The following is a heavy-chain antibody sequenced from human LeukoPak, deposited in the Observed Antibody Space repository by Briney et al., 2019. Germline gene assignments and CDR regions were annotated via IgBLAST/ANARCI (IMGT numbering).Heavy chain of an antibody. J-gene: IGHJ4*02. CDR2: IYYSGST. CDR3: ASPTSIPYGDYDFYYFDY. Sequence: SETLSLTCAVYGGSFSGYYWSWIRQPPGKGLEWIGSIYYSGSTYYNPSLKSRVTISVDTSKNQFSLKLSSVTAADTAVYYCASPTSIPYGDYDFYYFDYWGQGTLVTVSS. V-gene: IGHV4-34*01. CDR1: GGSFSGYY. D-gene: IGHD4-17*01.